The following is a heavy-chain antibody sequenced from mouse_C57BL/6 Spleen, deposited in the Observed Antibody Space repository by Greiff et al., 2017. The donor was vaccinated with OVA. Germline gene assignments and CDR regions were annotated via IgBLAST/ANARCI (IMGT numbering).Heavy chain of an antibody. J-gene: IGHJ2*01. CDR1: GYTFPSYW. CDR3: ARRGDYSNYGFDY. CDR2: IDPSDSEP. D-gene: IGHD2-5*01. V-gene: IGHV1-52*01. Sequence: QVQLQQPGAELVRPGSSVKLSCKASGYTFPSYWMHWVKQRPIQGLEWIGNIDPSDSEPHYNQKFKDKATLTVDKSSSTAYMQLSSLTSEDSAVYYCARRGDYSNYGFDYWGQGTTLTVSS.